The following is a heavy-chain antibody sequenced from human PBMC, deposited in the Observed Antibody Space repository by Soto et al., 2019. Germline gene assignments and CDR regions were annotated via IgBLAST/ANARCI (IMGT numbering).Heavy chain of an antibody. CDR2: ISGSGGST. Sequence: GGSLRLSCAASGFTFSSYAMSWVRQAPGKGLEWVSAISGSGGSTYYADSVKGRFTISRDNSKNTLYLQMNSLRAEDTAVYDCAKCARYRGAAAGYFDYWGQGTLVTVSS. CDR1: GFTFSSYA. J-gene: IGHJ4*02. V-gene: IGHV3-23*01. D-gene: IGHD6-13*01. CDR3: AKCARYRGAAAGYFDY.